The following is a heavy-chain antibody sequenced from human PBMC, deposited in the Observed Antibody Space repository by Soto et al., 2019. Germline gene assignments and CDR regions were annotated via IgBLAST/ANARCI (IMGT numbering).Heavy chain of an antibody. J-gene: IGHJ4*02. D-gene: IGHD5-18*01. CDR1: GGSISSYY. CDR3: ARFPRGYSYGHFDY. Sequence: SGTLSLTCTVSGGSISSYYWSWIRQPPGKGLEWIGYIYYSGSTNYNPSLKSRVTISVDTSKNQFSLKLSSVTAADTAVYYCARFPRGYSYGHFDYWGQGTLVTVSS. V-gene: IGHV4-59*01. CDR2: IYYSGST.